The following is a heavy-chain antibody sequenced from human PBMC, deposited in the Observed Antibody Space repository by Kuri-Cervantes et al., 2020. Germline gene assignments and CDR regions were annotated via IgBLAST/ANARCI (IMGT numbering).Heavy chain of an antibody. D-gene: IGHD3-22*01. V-gene: IGHV4-39*07. J-gene: IGHJ5*01. CDR1: GGSITSSTYY. Sequence: SQTLSLTCGVSGGSITSSTYYWGWIRQSPGKGLEWIGEINHVGNSNYNPSLENRVTISVDKSNNHFSLKMTSVTAADTAVYYCARPYYHASSGYYEDSWGQGTLVTVSS. CDR3: ARPYYHASSGYYEDS. CDR2: INHVGNS.